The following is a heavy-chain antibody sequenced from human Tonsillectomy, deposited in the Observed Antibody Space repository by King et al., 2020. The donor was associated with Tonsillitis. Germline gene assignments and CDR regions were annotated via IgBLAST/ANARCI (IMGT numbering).Heavy chain of an antibody. Sequence: QLQESGPGLVKPSETLSLTCTVSGGSISTFYWSWIRQPAGKGLEWIGRIYTSGSTNYNPSLKSRVTMSVDTSKNQFSLKLSSVTAADTAVYYCARDRAVTDTGIDHWGQGTQVTVSS. CDR1: GGSISTFY. V-gene: IGHV4-4*07. D-gene: IGHD4-17*01. CDR3: ARDRAVTDTGIDH. J-gene: IGHJ4*02. CDR2: IYTSGST.